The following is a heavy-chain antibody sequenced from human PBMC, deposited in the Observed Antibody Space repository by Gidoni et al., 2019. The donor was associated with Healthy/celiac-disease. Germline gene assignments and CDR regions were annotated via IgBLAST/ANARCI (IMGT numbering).Heavy chain of an antibody. CDR1: GFTFSSYA. D-gene: IGHD2-15*01. CDR3: AKDRRWWGDYFDY. Sequence: EVQLLESGGGLVQHGGCLRLSCAASGFTFSSYAMSWVRQAPGKGLEWVSAICGSGGSTYYADSVKGRFTISSDNSKNTLYLQMNSLRAEDTAVYYCAKDRRWWGDYFDYWGHGTLVTVSS. J-gene: IGHJ4*01. V-gene: IGHV3-23*01. CDR2: ICGSGGST.